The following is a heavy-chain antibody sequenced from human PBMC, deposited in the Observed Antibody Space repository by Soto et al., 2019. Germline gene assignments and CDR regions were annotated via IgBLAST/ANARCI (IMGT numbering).Heavy chain of an antibody. V-gene: IGHV4-4*02. D-gene: IGHD3-10*01. CDR1: GGSISSSNW. Sequence: QVQLQESGPGLVKPSGTLSLTCAVSGGSISSSNWWSWVRQPPGKGLEWIGEIYHSGNTNYNPSLNSRVTMAVDKSRNQFALKLSSVTAADTAVYYCARRWGEGRVDYWGQGTLVTVSS. J-gene: IGHJ4*02. CDR3: ARRWGEGRVDY. CDR2: IYHSGNT.